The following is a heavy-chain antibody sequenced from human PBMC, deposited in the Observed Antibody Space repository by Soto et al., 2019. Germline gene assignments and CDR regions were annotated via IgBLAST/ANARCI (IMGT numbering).Heavy chain of an antibody. CDR2: INGGNGNT. Sequence: QVQLVQSGAEVKKPGASVKISCKASGYIFTNYAIHWVRQAPGQRLEWMGWINGGNGNTKYSQQFQGRVTITRDTSASTGYMDLSSVRSEDTAVYYCARAGYSSGWYHWYFDFWGRGTLVTVSS. J-gene: IGHJ2*01. D-gene: IGHD6-19*01. CDR1: GYIFTNYA. V-gene: IGHV1-3*01. CDR3: ARAGYSSGWYHWYFDF.